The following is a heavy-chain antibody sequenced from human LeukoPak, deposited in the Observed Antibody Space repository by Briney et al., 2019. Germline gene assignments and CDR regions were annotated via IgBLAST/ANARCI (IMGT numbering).Heavy chain of an antibody. D-gene: IGHD4-17*01. CDR3: AREATTVTIFDY. CDR2: ISSSSSYI. CDR1: GFTFSSYS. J-gene: IGHJ4*02. V-gene: IGHV3-21*01. Sequence: PGGSLRLSCAASGFTFSSYSMSWVRQAPGKGLEWVSSISSSSSYIYYADSVKGRFTISRDNAKNSLYLQMNSLRAEDTAVYYCAREATTVTIFDYWGQGTLVTVSS.